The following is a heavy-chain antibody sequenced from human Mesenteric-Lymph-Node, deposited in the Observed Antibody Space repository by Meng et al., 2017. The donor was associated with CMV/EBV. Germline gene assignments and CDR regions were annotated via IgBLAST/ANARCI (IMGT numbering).Heavy chain of an antibody. J-gene: IGHJ4*02. CDR1: GGSISRSTYY. CDR2: IYYSGST. V-gene: IGHV4-39*07. CDR3: ARVGGDYDFWSGYLTYFDY. Sequence: SETLSLTCTVSGGSISRSTYYWGWIRQPPGKGLEWIGSIYYSGSTYYNPSLKSRVTISVDTSKNQSSLKLSSVTAADTAVYYCARVGGDYDFWSGYLTYFDYWGQGTLVTVSS. D-gene: IGHD3-3*01.